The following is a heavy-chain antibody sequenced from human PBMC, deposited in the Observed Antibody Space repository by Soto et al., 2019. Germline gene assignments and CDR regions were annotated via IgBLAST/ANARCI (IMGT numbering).Heavy chain of an antibody. D-gene: IGHD2-2*01. CDR1: GFTFSSYS. CDR2: ISSSSSYI. J-gene: IGHJ4*02. Sequence: EVQLVESGGGLVKPGGSLRLSCAASGFTFSSYSMNWVRQAPGKGLAWVSSISSSSSYIYYADSVKGRFTISRDNAKNSLYLQMNSLRAEDTAVYYCARDRPSTSSSFDYWGQGTLVTVSS. V-gene: IGHV3-21*01. CDR3: ARDRPSTSSSFDY.